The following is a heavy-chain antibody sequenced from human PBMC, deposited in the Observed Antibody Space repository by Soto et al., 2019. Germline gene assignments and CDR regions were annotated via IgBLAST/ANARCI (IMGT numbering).Heavy chain of an antibody. CDR3: ARAHGSSWYNWFDA. CDR1: GGTFSSYG. J-gene: IGHJ5*02. CDR2: IIPLFGTT. D-gene: IGHD6-13*01. V-gene: IGHV1-69*01. Sequence: QVLLVQSGAELKKPGSSVKVSCKASGGTFSSYGISWVRQAPGRGLEWMGGIIPLFGTTNYAQKFRGRVTVTADESTSTAYMELRGLRFEDTAVYYCARAHGSSWYNWFDAWGQGTLVTVSS.